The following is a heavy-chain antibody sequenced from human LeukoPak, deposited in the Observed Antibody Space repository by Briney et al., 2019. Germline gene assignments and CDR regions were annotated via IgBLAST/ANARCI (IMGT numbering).Heavy chain of an antibody. CDR2: ISSSSSYI. CDR3: ARDAPGEPIVVVPAAMAH. Sequence: GGSLRPSCAASGFAFSSYSMNWVRQAPGKGLEWVSSISSSSSYIYYADSVKGRFTISRDNAKNSLYLQMNSLRAEDTAVYYCARDAPGEPIVVVPAAMAHWGQGTLVTVSS. V-gene: IGHV3-21*01. CDR1: GFAFSSYS. J-gene: IGHJ4*02. D-gene: IGHD2-2*01.